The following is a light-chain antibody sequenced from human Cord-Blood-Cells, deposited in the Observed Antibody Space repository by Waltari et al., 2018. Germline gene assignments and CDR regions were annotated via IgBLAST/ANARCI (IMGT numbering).Light chain of an antibody. CDR3: MQALQTPYS. V-gene: IGKV2-28*01. J-gene: IGKJ2*03. Sequence: DIVMTQSLLSLPVTPGEPASISCRSSQSLLHSNGYNFLDWYLQKPGQSPQLLIYLGSNRASGVPDRFSGSGSGTDFTLKISRVEAEDVGVYYCMQALQTPYSFGQGTKREIK. CDR1: QSLLHSNGYNF. CDR2: LGS.